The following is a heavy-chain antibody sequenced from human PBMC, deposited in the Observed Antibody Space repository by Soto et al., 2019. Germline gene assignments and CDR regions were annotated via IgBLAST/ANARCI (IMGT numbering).Heavy chain of an antibody. D-gene: IGHD3-9*01. J-gene: IGHJ6*02. V-gene: IGHV1-3*01. CDR3: AREALYYDSLTDHYTGYYGMDV. Sequence: QVQLVQSGAEVKKPGASVKVSCKASGYTFTSYAMHWVRQAPGQRLEWMGWINAGNGNTKYSQKFQGRVTITRDTSASIVYMELSSLRSEDTAVYYCAREALYYDSLTDHYTGYYGMDVWGQGTTVTVSS. CDR1: GYTFTSYA. CDR2: INAGNGNT.